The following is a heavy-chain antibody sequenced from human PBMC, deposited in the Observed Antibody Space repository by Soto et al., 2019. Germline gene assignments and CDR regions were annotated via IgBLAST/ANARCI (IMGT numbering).Heavy chain of an antibody. Sequence: GGSLRLSCAASGFTFSSYGMHWVRQAPGKGLEWVAVIWYDGSNKYYADSVKGRFTISRDNSKNTLYLQMNSLRAEDTAVYYCATRGYSYGYYYFDYWGQGTLVTGSS. D-gene: IGHD5-18*01. J-gene: IGHJ4*02. CDR3: ATRGYSYGYYYFDY. CDR1: GFTFSSYG. V-gene: IGHV3-33*01. CDR2: IWYDGSNK.